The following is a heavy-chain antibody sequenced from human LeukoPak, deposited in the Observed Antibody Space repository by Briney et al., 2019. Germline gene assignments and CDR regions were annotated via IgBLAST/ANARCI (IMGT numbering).Heavy chain of an antibody. J-gene: IGHJ4*01. D-gene: IGHD3-10*01. V-gene: IGHV3-13*01. CDR2: ISTAGDT. CDR3: ARGEWFAELYFDY. Sequence: GGSLRLSCAASAFTFSNYDMHWVRQAPGKGLEWVSAISTAGDTDYPESVKGRFTISRDNAKSSLYLQMNNLRAEDTAIYYCARGEWFAELYFDYWGQGTLVTVSS. CDR1: AFTFSNYD.